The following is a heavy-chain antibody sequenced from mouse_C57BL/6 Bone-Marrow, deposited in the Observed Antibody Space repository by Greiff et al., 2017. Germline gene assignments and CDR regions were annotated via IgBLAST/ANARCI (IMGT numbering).Heavy chain of an antibody. D-gene: IGHD3-2*02. CDR2: ISDGGSYT. J-gene: IGHJ4*01. V-gene: IGHV5-4*01. CDR1: GFTFSSYA. Sequence: EVQVVESGGGLVKPGGSLKLSCAASGFTFSSYAMSWVRQTPEKRLEWVATISDGGSYTYYPDNVKGRFTISRDNAKNNLYLQMSHLKSEDTAMYYCARDGETAQAFYAMDYWGQGTSVTVSS. CDR3: ARDGETAQAFYAMDY.